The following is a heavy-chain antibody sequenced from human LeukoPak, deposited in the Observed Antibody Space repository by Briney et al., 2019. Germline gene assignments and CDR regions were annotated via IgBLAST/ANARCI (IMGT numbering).Heavy chain of an antibody. Sequence: GGSLRLSCAASGFTFDDYTMHWVRQVPGKGLEWVSLISWDGGATYYVDSVKGRFTISRDNAKNSLYLQMNSLRAEDTAVYYCARVSPNTVTTLQYFDYWGQGTLVTVSS. CDR3: ARVSPNTVTTLQYFDY. CDR2: ISWDGGAT. CDR1: GFTFDDYT. D-gene: IGHD4-17*01. J-gene: IGHJ4*02. V-gene: IGHV3-43*01.